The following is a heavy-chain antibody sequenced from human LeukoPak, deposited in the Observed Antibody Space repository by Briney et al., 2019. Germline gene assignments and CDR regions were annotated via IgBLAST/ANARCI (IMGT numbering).Heavy chain of an antibody. CDR2: IYHSGST. CDR1: GGSISSSNW. Sequence: SGTLSLTRAVSGGSISSSNWWSWVRQPPGKGLEWIGEIYHSGSTNYNPSLKSRVTISVDKSKNQFSLKLSSVTAADTAVYYCAGEGGPAARRWFDYWGQGTLVTVSS. D-gene: IGHD2-2*01. V-gene: IGHV4-4*02. J-gene: IGHJ4*02. CDR3: AGEGGPAARRWFDY.